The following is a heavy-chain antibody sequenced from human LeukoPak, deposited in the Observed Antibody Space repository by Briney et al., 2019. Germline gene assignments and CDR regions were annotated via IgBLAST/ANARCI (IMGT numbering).Heavy chain of an antibody. D-gene: IGHD4-17*01. CDR2: ITSNGAST. Sequence: PGGSLRLSCAASGFTFSSYAMHWVRQAPGKGLEYVSAITSNGASTYYTNSMKGRFTISRDNSKNTLCLQMGSLRAEDMAVYYCARCQNDYGAIRHYPGIGDSFDIWGQGTMVTVSS. CDR3: ARCQNDYGAIRHYPGIGDSFDI. CDR1: GFTFSSYA. V-gene: IGHV3-64*01. J-gene: IGHJ3*02.